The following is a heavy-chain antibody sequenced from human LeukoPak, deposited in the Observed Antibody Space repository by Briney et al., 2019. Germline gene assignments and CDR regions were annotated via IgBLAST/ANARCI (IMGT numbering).Heavy chain of an antibody. D-gene: IGHD5-12*01. V-gene: IGHV3-9*01. CDR3: AAMQWLRPSRGWFDP. CDR1: GFTFDDYA. CDR2: TSWNSGSI. Sequence: GGSLRLSCAASGFTFDDYAMHWVRQAPGKGLEWVSGTSWNSGSIGYADSVKGRFTISRDNAKNSLYLQMNSLRAEDTALYYCAAMQWLRPSRGWFDPWGQGTLVTVSS. J-gene: IGHJ5*02.